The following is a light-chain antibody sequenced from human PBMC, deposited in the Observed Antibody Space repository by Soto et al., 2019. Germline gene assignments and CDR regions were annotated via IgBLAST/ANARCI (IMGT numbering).Light chain of an antibody. Sequence: EIVLTQSPATLSLSPGERATLSCRASQSVSSYLAWYQQKPGQAPRLLIYDASNRATGIPTRFSGSGSGTDLPLTINSLEPEDFAVYYCQHVLTFGGGTKVEIK. J-gene: IGKJ4*01. CDR3: QHVLT. CDR2: DAS. CDR1: QSVSSY. V-gene: IGKV3-11*01.